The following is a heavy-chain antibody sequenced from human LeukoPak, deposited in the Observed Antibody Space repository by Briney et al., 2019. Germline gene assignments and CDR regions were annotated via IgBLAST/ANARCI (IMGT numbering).Heavy chain of an antibody. CDR1: GFTFSSYG. D-gene: IGHD3-16*02. CDR3: AKDPGVWGSYRKYYFDY. CDR2: IRYDGSNK. Sequence: QPGGSLRLSCAASGFTFSSYGMHWVRQAPGKGLEWVAFIRYDGSNKYYADSVKGRFTISRDNSKNTLYLQMNSLGAEDTAVYYCAKDPGVWGSYRKYYFDYWGQGTLVTVSS. V-gene: IGHV3-30*02. J-gene: IGHJ4*02.